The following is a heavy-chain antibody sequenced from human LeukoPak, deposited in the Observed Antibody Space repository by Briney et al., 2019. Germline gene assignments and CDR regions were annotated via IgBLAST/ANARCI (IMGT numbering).Heavy chain of an antibody. J-gene: IGHJ4*02. Sequence: PGGSLRLSCAASGFTFSVYGMHWVRQAPGKGLEWVSAISGSGGSTYYADSVKGRFTISRDNSKNTLYLQMNSLRAEDTAVYYCAKEPRRDGYNYVGYWGQGTLVTVSS. CDR2: ISGSGGST. CDR1: GFTFSVYG. D-gene: IGHD5-24*01. V-gene: IGHV3-23*01. CDR3: AKEPRRDGYNYVGY.